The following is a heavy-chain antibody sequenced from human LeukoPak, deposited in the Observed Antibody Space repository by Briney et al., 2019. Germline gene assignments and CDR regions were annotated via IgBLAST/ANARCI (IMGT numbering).Heavy chain of an antibody. CDR3: AFYYGSGSYYPFDY. J-gene: IGHJ4*02. D-gene: IGHD3-10*01. Sequence: GRSLRLSCAASGFTFSSYGMHWVRQAPGKGLEWVAVISYDGSNKYYADSVKGRLTISRDNSKNTLYLQMNSLRAEDTAVYYCAFYYGSGSYYPFDYWGQGTLVTVSS. V-gene: IGHV3-30*03. CDR2: ISYDGSNK. CDR1: GFTFSSYG.